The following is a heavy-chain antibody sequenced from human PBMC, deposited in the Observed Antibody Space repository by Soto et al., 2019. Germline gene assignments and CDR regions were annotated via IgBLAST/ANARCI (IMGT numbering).Heavy chain of an antibody. CDR2: INPNSGGT. CDR3: ARERVYYDSSVGTLLTPERGYYYYGMDV. CDR1: GYTFTGYY. V-gene: IGHV1-2*02. D-gene: IGHD3-22*01. J-gene: IGHJ6*02. Sequence: ASVKVSCKASGYTFTGYYMHWVQQAPGQGLEWMGWINPNSGGTNYAQKFQGRVTMTRDTSISTAYMELSRLRSDDTAVYYCARERVYYDSSVGTLLTPERGYYYYGMDVWGQGTTVTVSS.